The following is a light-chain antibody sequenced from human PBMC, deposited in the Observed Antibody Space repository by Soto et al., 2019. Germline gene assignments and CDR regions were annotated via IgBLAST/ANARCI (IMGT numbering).Light chain of an antibody. CDR3: SSYTSSSTRV. V-gene: IGLV2-14*01. CDR2: EVN. Sequence: QSALTQPASVSGSPGQSITISCTGTSSDVGGSNYVSWYQQHPGKAPKLMIYEVNHRPSGISTRFSGSKSGNTASLTISGLQAVDEADYYCSSYTSSSTRVFGTGTKLTVL. CDR1: SSDVGGSNY. J-gene: IGLJ1*01.